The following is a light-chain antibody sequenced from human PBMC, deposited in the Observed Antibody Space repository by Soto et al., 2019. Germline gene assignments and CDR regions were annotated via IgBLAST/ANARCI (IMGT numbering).Light chain of an antibody. J-gene: IGKJ1*01. CDR3: QQRLNWPPN. CDR1: QSVTNY. Sequence: EIFLTQSPDTLSLSPGERATPSGGATQSVTNYIAWYQQRPGQAPRLLIYDASNRASGVPAKFSGSGSGTDFTLTISDLEPADFGLYYCQQRLNWPPNFGQGTKVDIK. V-gene: IGKV3-11*01. CDR2: DAS.